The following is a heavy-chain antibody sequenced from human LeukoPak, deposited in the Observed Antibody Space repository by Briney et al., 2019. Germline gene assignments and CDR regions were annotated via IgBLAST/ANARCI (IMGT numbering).Heavy chain of an antibody. Sequence: SETLSLTCAVYGGSFSGYYWSWIRQPPGKGLEWIGEINHSGSTNYNPSLKSRVTISVDTSKNQFSLKLSSVTAADTAVYYCARARCSGGSCPFDYWGQGTLVTVSS. CDR2: INHSGST. CDR1: GGSFSGYY. V-gene: IGHV4-34*01. J-gene: IGHJ4*02. D-gene: IGHD2-15*01. CDR3: ARARCSGGSCPFDY.